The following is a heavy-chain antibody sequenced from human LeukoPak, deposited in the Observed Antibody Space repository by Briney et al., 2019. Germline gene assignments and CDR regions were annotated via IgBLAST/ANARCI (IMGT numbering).Heavy chain of an antibody. CDR2: ISGSGGST. V-gene: IGHV3-23*01. CDR3: AKDRAAPCGGDCYSPQVFDY. Sequence: PGGSLRLSCAASGFTFSSYAMSWVRQAPGKGLEWVSAISGSGGSTYYADSVKGRFTISRDNSKNTLYLQMNSLRAEDTAVYYCAKDRAAPCGGDCYSPQVFDYWGQGTLVTVSS. CDR1: GFTFSSYA. J-gene: IGHJ4*02. D-gene: IGHD2-21*02.